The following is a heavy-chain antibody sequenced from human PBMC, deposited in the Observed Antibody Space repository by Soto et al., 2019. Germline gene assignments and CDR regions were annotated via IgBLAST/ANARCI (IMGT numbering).Heavy chain of an antibody. Sequence: SVKVSCKASGGTFSSYAISWVRQAPGQGLEWMGGIIPIFGTANYAQKFQGRVTITADESTSTAYMELRSLRSDDTAVYYCARVPGVVVAARWFDPWGQGTLVTVSS. CDR1: GGTFSSYA. D-gene: IGHD2-15*01. V-gene: IGHV1-69*13. J-gene: IGHJ5*02. CDR3: ARVPGVVVAARWFDP. CDR2: IIPIFGTA.